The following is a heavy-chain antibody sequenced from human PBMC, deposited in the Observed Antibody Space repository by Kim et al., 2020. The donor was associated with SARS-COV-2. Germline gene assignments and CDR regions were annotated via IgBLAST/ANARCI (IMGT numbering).Heavy chain of an antibody. Sequence: GGSLRLSCAASGFTFSSYAMHWVRQAPGKGLEWVAVISYDGSNKYYADSVKGRFTISRDNSKNTLYLQMNSLRAEDTAVYYCARDESYYYDSSGDDYWGQGTLVTVSS. CDR3: ARDESYYYDSSGDDY. D-gene: IGHD3-22*01. CDR2: ISYDGSNK. CDR1: GFTFSSYA. V-gene: IGHV3-30-3*01. J-gene: IGHJ4*02.